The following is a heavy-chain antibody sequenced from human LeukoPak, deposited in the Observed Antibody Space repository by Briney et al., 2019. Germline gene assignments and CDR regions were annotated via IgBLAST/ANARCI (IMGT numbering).Heavy chain of an antibody. CDR1: GFTFSSYG. J-gene: IGHJ4*02. Sequence: GGSLRLSCAASGFTFSSYGMHWVRQAPGKGLEWVAFIRYDGSNKYYADSVKGRFIISRDNSKNTLYLQMNSLRAEDTAVYYCAKDSSSSWYVGYFDYWGQGTLVTVSS. D-gene: IGHD6-13*01. V-gene: IGHV3-30*02. CDR2: IRYDGSNK. CDR3: AKDSSSSWYVGYFDY.